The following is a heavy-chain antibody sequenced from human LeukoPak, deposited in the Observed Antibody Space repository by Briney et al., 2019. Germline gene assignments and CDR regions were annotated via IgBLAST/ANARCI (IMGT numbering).Heavy chain of an antibody. V-gene: IGHV3-23*01. J-gene: IGHJ3*02. Sequence: GGSLRLSCAASGFTFSSYEMNWVRQAPGKGLEWVSAISGSGGSTYYADSVKGRFTISRDNSKNTLYLQMNSLRAEDTAVYYCAKDVNWNADAFDIWGQGTMVTVSS. D-gene: IGHD1-1*01. CDR3: AKDVNWNADAFDI. CDR2: ISGSGGST. CDR1: GFTFSSYE.